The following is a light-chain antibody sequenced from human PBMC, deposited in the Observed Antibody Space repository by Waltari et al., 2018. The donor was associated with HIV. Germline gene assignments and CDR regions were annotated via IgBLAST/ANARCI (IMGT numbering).Light chain of an antibody. J-gene: IGLJ1*01. CDR1: NIGNKS. CDR3: QVWDSGSDHPGV. CDR2: DDS. Sequence: SYVLTQPPSVSVAPGQTARITCGGDNIGNKSVHWYQRKPGQAPVLVVLDDSDRPSGTPERFSGSNSGNTATQTVSRVEAGDEADYYCQVWDSGSDHPGVFGTGTKVTVL. V-gene: IGLV3-21*02.